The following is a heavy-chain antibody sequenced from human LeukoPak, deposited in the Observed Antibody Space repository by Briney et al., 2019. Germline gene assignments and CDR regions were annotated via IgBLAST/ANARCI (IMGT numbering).Heavy chain of an antibody. V-gene: IGHV4-59*12. CDR2: IYYSGST. D-gene: IGHD2-2*01. J-gene: IGHJ4*02. CDR3: ASGTSRTYED. CDR1: GGSISSYY. Sequence: SETLSLTCTVSGGSISSYYWSWIRQPPGKGLEWIGYIYYSGSTYYNPSLKSRVTISVDTSKNQFSLKLSSVTAADTAVYYCASGTSRTYEDWGQGTLVTVSS.